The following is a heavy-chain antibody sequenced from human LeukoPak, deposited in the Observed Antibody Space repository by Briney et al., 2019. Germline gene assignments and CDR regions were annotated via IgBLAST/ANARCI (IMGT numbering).Heavy chain of an antibody. V-gene: IGHV3-11*06. CDR2: ISGGSGYT. D-gene: IGHD1-7*01. CDR3: ARARAITGTTSFDY. CDR1: GFTFTDYY. Sequence: PGGSLRLSCAASGFTFTDYYMSWIRQAPGEGLEWVSYISGGSGYTNYADSATGRFTISRDNARNSLYLQMNSLRAEDTAVYYCARARAITGTTSFDYWGQGTLVTVSS. J-gene: IGHJ4*02.